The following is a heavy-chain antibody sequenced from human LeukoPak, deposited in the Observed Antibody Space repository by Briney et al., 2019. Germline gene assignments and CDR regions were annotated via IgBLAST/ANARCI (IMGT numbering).Heavy chain of an antibody. CDR1: GYTFTGYF. J-gene: IGHJ4*02. Sequence: ASVKVSCKASGYTFTGYFIHWMRQAPGQGLEWMGWINANSGDTHYAQKFQGRVFMTRDTSISTVYMELSRLTTDDTAVYYCARDPSPYTGSYFDYWGQGTLVTVSS. CDR2: INANSGDT. D-gene: IGHD1-26*01. V-gene: IGHV1-2*02. CDR3: ARDPSPYTGSYFDY.